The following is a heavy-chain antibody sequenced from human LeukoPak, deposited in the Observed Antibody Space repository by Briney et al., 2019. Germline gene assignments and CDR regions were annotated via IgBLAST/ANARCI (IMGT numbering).Heavy chain of an antibody. D-gene: IGHD3-22*01. Sequence: GRSLRLSCAASGFTLDDYAMHWVRQAPGKGLERVSGISWNSGNIGYADSVKGRFTISSDNAKNSLYLQMNSLRAEETALYYCAKGGNGYYSHLDSWGQGTLVTVSS. CDR1: GFTLDDYA. J-gene: IGHJ4*02. CDR2: ISWNSGNI. V-gene: IGHV3-9*01. CDR3: AKGGNGYYSHLDS.